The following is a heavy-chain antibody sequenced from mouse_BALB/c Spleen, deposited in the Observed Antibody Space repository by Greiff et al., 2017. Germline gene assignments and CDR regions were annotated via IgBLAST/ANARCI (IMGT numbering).Heavy chain of an antibody. CDR1: GYTFTSYV. D-gene: IGHD2-4*01. CDR3: ARGPRSTRITTDSPFAY. J-gene: IGHJ3*01. CDR2: INPYNDGT. V-gene: IGHV1-14*01. Sequence: VQLQQSGPELVKPGASVKMSCTASGYTFTSYVMHWVKQKPGQGLEWIGYINPYNDGTKYNEKFKGQATLTSDKSSSTAYMELSSLTSEDSAVYYCARGPRSTRITTDSPFAYWGQGTLVTVSA.